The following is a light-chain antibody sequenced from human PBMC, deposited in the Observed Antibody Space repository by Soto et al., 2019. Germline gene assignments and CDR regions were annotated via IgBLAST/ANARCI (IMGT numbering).Light chain of an antibody. Sequence: DIQMTQSPFSLSASVGDRVTITCRASQSISNYLNWYQQKPGKAPKLLIYAASSLQSGAPSRFSGSGSGTDFTLTINSVQAEDFATYYCQQSYSIPRYTFGQGTKLEIK. CDR2: AAS. V-gene: IGKV1-39*01. CDR1: QSISNY. CDR3: QQSYSIPRYT. J-gene: IGKJ2*01.